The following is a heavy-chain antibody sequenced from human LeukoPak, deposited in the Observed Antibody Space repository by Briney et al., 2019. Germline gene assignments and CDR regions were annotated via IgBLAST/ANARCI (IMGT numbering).Heavy chain of an antibody. V-gene: IGHV1-46*01. J-gene: IGHJ4*02. D-gene: IGHD1-26*01. CDR3: ARIRIVGATEFDY. Sequence: ASVKVSCKASGYTFTSYYMHWVRQAPGQALEWMGIINPSGGSTSYAQKFQGRFTMTRDTSTSTVYMVLSSLRSEDTAVYYCARIRIVGATEFDYWGQGTLVTVSS. CDR2: INPSGGST. CDR1: GYTFTSYY.